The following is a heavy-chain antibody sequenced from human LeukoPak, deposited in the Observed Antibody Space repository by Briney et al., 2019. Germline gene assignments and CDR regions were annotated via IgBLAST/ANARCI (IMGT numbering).Heavy chain of an antibody. CDR1: GFTFSGSV. CDR2: IRSKSNNYAT. D-gene: IGHD2-15*01. V-gene: IGHV3-73*01. CDR3: AKVRLGYCSGGSCSRGGTPMDV. Sequence: GGSLRLSCAASGFTFSGSVMHWVRQASGKGLEWVGRIRSKSNNYATAYAASVKGRFTISRDNSKNTLYLQMNSLRAEDTALYYCAKVRLGYCSGGSCSRGGTPMDVWGKGTTVTISS. J-gene: IGHJ6*03.